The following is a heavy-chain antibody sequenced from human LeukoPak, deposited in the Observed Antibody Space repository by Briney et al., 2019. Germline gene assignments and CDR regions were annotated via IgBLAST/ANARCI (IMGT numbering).Heavy chain of an antibody. CDR3: ARGGSSWRIDY. CDR1: GGSISSYY. V-gene: IGHV4-59*01. CDR2: IYYSGST. D-gene: IGHD6-13*01. Sequence: SETLSLTCTVSGGSISSYYWSWIRQPPGKGLEWIGYIYYSGSTNYNPSLKSRVTISVDTSKNQFSLRLSSVTAADTAVYYCARGGSSWRIDYWGQGTLVTVSS. J-gene: IGHJ4*02.